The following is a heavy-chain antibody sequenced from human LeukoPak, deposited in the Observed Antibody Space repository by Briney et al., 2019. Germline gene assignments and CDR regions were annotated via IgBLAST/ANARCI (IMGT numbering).Heavy chain of an antibody. J-gene: IGHJ3*02. CDR1: EYTFSDYY. V-gene: IGHV1-2*02. D-gene: IGHD3-22*01. Sequence: ASVKVSCKASEYTFSDYYIHWVRQAPGQGLEWMGWINSKNGGTNYAPNFQGRVTVTRDTSVTTAYMELSSLRSEDTAVYYCAGGYYYDENAFDIWGQGTMVTVSS. CDR3: AGGYYYDENAFDI. CDR2: INSKNGGT.